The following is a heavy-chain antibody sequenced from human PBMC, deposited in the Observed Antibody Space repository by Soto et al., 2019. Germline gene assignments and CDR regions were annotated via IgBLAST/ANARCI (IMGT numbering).Heavy chain of an antibody. J-gene: IGHJ4*02. V-gene: IGHV3-73*01. D-gene: IGHD4-17*01. Sequence: EVQLVESGGGLVQPGGSLKLSCAASGFTFSGSAMHWVRQASGKGLEWVGRIRSKANSYATAYAASVKGRFTISRDASKNTAYLQMNSLKTEDTAVYYCTMPTVTTWGYWGQGTLVTVSS. CDR1: GFTFSGSA. CDR3: TMPTVTTWGY. CDR2: IRSKANSYAT.